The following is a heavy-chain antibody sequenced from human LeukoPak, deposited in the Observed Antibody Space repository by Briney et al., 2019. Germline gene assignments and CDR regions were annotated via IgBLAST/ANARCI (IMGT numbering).Heavy chain of an antibody. CDR1: GDSVSSNSAA. J-gene: IGHJ6*03. Sequence: SQTLSLTCAISGDSVSSNSAAWNWIRQSPSRGLERLGRTYYRSKWYNDYAVSVKSRITINPDTSKNQFSLQLNSVTPEDTAVYYCARGSSIAAAGYYYYYMDVWGKGTTVTVSS. CDR3: ARGSSIAAAGYYYYYMDV. CDR2: TYYRSKWYN. D-gene: IGHD6-13*01. V-gene: IGHV6-1*01.